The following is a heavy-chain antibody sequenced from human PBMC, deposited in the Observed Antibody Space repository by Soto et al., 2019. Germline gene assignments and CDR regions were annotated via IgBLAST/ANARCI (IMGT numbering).Heavy chain of an antibody. Sequence: ASVKVSCKASGYTFTNYDISWVRQAPGQGLEWMGWISAYNGNTNYAQKLQGRVTMTTDTSTTTAYMELRSLRSDDTAVYYCARKGVGEATLDYWGQGTLVTVSS. J-gene: IGHJ4*02. CDR1: GYTFTNYD. V-gene: IGHV1-18*01. CDR2: ISAYNGNT. D-gene: IGHD3-16*01. CDR3: ARKGVGEATLDY.